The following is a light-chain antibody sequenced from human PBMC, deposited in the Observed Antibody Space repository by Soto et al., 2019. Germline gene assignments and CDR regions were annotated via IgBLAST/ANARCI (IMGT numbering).Light chain of an antibody. J-gene: IGLJ1*01. CDR2: DVS. CDR1: SSDVGGYNY. CDR3: CSYAGSYKGYV. Sequence: QSALTQPRSVSGSPGQSVTISCTGTSSDVGGYNYVSWYQQHPGKAPKLMIYDVSKRPSGVPDRFSGSKSGNTASLTISGLQAEDEDDCYCCSYAGSYKGYVFGTGTKLTVL. V-gene: IGLV2-11*01.